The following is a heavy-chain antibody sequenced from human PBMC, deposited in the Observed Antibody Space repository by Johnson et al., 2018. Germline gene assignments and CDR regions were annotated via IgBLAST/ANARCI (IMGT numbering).Heavy chain of an antibody. Sequence: VQLVESGGGLVKPGGSLRLSCAASGFTFSSYSMNWVRQAPGKGLEWVSSISSSSSYIYYADSVKGRFTISRDNAKNSLYLQMNSLRAEDTAVYDSAGWGGAEGAFDIWGQGTMVTVSS. V-gene: IGHV3-21*01. D-gene: IGHD3-16*01. J-gene: IGHJ3*02. CDR2: ISSSSSYI. CDR3: AGWGGAEGAFDI. CDR1: GFTFSSYS.